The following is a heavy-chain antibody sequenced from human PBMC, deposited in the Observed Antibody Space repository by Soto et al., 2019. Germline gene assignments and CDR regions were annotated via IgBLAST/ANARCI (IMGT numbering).Heavy chain of an antibody. D-gene: IGHD1-1*01. CDR1: GYAFTTYD. V-gene: IGHV1-18*01. J-gene: IGHJ4*02. Sequence: QVHLVQSGAEVKKPGASVKVSCKGSGYAFTTYDITWVRQAPGQGLEWMGWISAHNGNTNYAQKLQGRVTVTRDTSTSTAYMELRSLRSDDTAVYYCARGRYGDYWGQGALVPVSS. CDR3: ARGRYGDY. CDR2: ISAHNGNT.